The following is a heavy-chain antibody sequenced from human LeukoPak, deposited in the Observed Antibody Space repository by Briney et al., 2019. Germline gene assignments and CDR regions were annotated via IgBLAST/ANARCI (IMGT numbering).Heavy chain of an antibody. J-gene: IGHJ6*03. CDR2: ISYDGSNK. CDR1: GFTFSSYA. Sequence: PGGSLRLSRAASGFTFSSYAMHWVRQAPGKGLEWVAVISYDGSNKYYADSVKGRFTISRDNSKNTLYLQMNSLRAEDTAIYYCAKVLPPWYSSRDDNYYMDVWGKGTTVTVSS. V-gene: IGHV3-30*04. CDR3: AKVLPPWYSSRDDNYYMDV. D-gene: IGHD6-13*01.